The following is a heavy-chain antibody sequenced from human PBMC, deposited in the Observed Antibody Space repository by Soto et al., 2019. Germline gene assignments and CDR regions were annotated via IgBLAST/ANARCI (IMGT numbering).Heavy chain of an antibody. CDR1: GESINSGGYY. CDR2: IYDSESA. J-gene: IGHJ4*02. CDR3: ARASSSSSAADY. V-gene: IGHV4-31*01. D-gene: IGHD6-6*01. Sequence: QVQLQESGPGLVKPSQTLSLTCSVSGESINSGGYYWSWIRHHPGKGLEWIGYIYDSESAYYNPSLNSPVTISMDTSKNHFAMRLSSVTAADTAVYYCARASSSSSAADYWGQGTQVTVSS.